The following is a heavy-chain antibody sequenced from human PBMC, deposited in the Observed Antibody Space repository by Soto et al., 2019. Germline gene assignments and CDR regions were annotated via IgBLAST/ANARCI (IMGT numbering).Heavy chain of an antibody. CDR1: GFTFTSSP. J-gene: IGHJ4*02. V-gene: IGHV1-58*01. CDR2: IVVGSGNT. D-gene: IGHD6-19*01. CDR3: AADQGSGWYK. Sequence: SVKGSCKAAGFTFTSSPGRCGRQDRGQRLEWIGWIVVGSGNTNYAQKFQERVTITRDMSTSTAYMELSSLRSEYTAGYYCAADQGSGWYKWGQGTLVTVSS.